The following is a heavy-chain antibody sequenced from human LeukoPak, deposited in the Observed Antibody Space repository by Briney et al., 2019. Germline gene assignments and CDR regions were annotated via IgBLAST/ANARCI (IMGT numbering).Heavy chain of an antibody. Sequence: ASVKVSCKASGYTFTTYYVHWVRQAPGQGLEWMGIINPSGGSTNYAQKFQGRVTMTRDTSTSTVYMELSSLRSEDTAVYYCARAPRGSGWYSRYGMDVWGQGTTVTVSS. V-gene: IGHV1-46*01. D-gene: IGHD6-19*01. CDR1: GYTFTTYY. CDR2: INPSGGST. CDR3: ARAPRGSGWYSRYGMDV. J-gene: IGHJ6*02.